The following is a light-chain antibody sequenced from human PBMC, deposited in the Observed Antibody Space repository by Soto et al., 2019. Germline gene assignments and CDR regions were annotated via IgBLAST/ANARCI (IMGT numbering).Light chain of an antibody. CDR1: QNIWRL. J-gene: IGKJ1*01. Sequence: IHITQSPSALSASVVGTVTMIFLASQNIWRLLAWYQQKPGKAPELLIYDASSLQSGVPPRFSGSGSGTDFTLTISSLQPEDFATYYCEQARSFPITFGQGTKVDIK. CDR2: DAS. V-gene: IGKV1-12*01. CDR3: EQARSFPIT.